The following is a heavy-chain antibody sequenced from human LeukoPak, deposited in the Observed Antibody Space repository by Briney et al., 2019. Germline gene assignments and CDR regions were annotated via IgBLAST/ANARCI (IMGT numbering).Heavy chain of an antibody. V-gene: IGHV4-39*01. J-gene: IGHJ4*02. CDR2: IFYSGNT. CDR3: ARHRSKWLQSSFDY. CDR1: GGSINSSSYY. D-gene: IGHD5-24*01. Sequence: PSETLSLTCTVSGGSINSSSYYWGWIREPPGKGLEWIGSIFYSGNTYDNPSLKSRVTISVDTSKNQFSLKLNSVTAADTAVYYCARHRSKWLQSSFDYWGQGTLVTVSS.